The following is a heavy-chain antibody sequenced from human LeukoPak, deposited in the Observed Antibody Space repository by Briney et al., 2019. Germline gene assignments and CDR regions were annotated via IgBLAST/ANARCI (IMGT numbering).Heavy chain of an antibody. CDR2: ISYDGSNK. Sequence: PGGSLRLSCTGSGFTFGDYAMSWVRQAPGKGLEWVAVISYDGSNKYYADSVKGRFTISRDNSKNTLYLQMNSLRAEDTAVYYCARDAWGYSYGPYYYYYYMDVWGKGTTVTVSS. J-gene: IGHJ6*03. CDR1: GFTFGDYA. D-gene: IGHD5-18*01. V-gene: IGHV3-30*04. CDR3: ARDAWGYSYGPYYYYYYMDV.